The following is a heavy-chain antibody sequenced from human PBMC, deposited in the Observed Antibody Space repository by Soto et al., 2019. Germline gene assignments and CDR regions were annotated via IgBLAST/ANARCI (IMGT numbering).Heavy chain of an antibody. V-gene: IGHV3-30-3*01. Sequence: GGSLRLSCAASGFTFSSYAMHWVRQAPGKGLEWVAVISYDGSNKYYADSVKGRFTISRDNSKNTLYLQMNSLSAEDTAVYYCARASGYSYGKAHYYGMDVWGQGTTVTVS. CDR3: ARASGYSYGKAHYYGMDV. CDR1: GFTFSSYA. CDR2: ISYDGSNK. D-gene: IGHD5-18*01. J-gene: IGHJ6*02.